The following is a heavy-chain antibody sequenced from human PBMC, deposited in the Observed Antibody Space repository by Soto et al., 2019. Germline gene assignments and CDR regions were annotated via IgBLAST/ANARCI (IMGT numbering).Heavy chain of an antibody. V-gene: IGHV1-69*02. CDR2: IIPVLGVA. D-gene: IGHD3-16*01. J-gene: IGHJ2*01. CDR1: ATYT. CDR3: ATTSDGATYDIYSDL. Sequence: QVQLVQSGAEVKMPGSSVKVSCKASATYTVSWVRQAPGQGFEWLGRIIPVLGVANYAQNFVGRVTISADKSTTTAFMELRRLTLRDTAVYYCATTSDGATYDIYSDLWGPGTVVTVSS.